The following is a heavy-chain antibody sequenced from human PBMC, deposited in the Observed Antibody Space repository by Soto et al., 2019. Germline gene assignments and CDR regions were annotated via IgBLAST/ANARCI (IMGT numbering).Heavy chain of an antibody. CDR2: INPSGGST. D-gene: IGHD6-19*01. J-gene: IGHJ6*02. V-gene: IGHV1-46*01. CDR1: GYTFTSYY. CDR3: ARDRIAVAGTGGGYYYYGMDV. Sequence: ASVKVSCKASGYTFTSYYMHGVRQAPGQGLEGMGIINPSGGSTSYAQKFQGRVTMTRDTSTSTVYMELSSLRSEDTAVYYCARDRIAVAGTGGGYYYYGMDVWGQGTTVTVSS.